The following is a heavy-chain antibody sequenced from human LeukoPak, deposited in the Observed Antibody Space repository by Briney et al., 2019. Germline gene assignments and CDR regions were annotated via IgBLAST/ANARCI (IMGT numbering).Heavy chain of an antibody. V-gene: IGHV3-30*18. CDR2: VSYDGSNK. CDR1: GFTFSSYG. J-gene: IGHJ4*02. CDR3: AKDGDSGLDY. Sequence: GGSPRLSCAASGFTFSSYGMHWVRQAPGKGLEWVAVVSYDGSNKYYADSVKGRFTISRDNSKNTLYLQMNSLRAEDTAVYYCAKDGDSGLDYWGQGTLVTVSS. D-gene: IGHD2-21*02.